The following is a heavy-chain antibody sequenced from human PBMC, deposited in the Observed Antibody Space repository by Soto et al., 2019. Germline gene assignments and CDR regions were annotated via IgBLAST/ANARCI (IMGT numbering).Heavy chain of an antibody. D-gene: IGHD6-13*01. CDR2: IYSGGST. CDR1: GFTVSSNY. CDR3: ARGGGSSWYYYYYYMDV. J-gene: IGHJ6*03. Sequence: GGSLRLSCAASGFTVSSNYMSWVRQAPGKGLEWVSVIYSGGSTYYADSVKGRFTISRHNSKNTLYLQMNSLRAEDTAVYYCARGGGSSWYYYYYYMDVWGKGTTVTVSS. V-gene: IGHV3-53*04.